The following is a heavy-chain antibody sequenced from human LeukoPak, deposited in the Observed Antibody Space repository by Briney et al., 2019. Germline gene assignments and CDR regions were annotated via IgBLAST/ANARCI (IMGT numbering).Heavy chain of an antibody. J-gene: IGHJ4*02. CDR1: GGSISSGDYY. CDR3: ARTPRVRGLIYYFDN. CDR2: IYYSGST. Sequence: SETMSLTCTVSGGSISSGDYYWSWIRQPPGKGLEWIGYIYYSGSTYYNPSLKSRVTISVDTSKNQFSLKLSSVTAADTAVYYCARTPRVRGLIYYFDNWGQGTLATVSS. D-gene: IGHD3-10*01. V-gene: IGHV4-30-4*08.